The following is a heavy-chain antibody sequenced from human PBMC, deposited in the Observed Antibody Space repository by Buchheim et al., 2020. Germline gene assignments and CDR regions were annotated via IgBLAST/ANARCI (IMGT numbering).Heavy chain of an antibody. CDR1: GFTFSSYS. J-gene: IGHJ4*02. CDR2: ISSSSSYI. D-gene: IGHD1-26*01. V-gene: IGHV3-21*01. CDR3: ASGSYKLQGPTNFDY. Sequence: EVQLVESGGGLVKPGGSLRLSCAASGFTFSSYSMNWVRQAPGKGLEWVSSISSSSSYIYYADSVKGRFTISRDNAKNSLYLQMNSLRAEDTAVYYCASGSYKLQGPTNFDYWGQGTL.